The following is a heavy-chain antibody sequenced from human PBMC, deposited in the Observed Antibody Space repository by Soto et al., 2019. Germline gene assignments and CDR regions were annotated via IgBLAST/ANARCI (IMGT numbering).Heavy chain of an antibody. CDR2: IVVGSGNT. J-gene: IGHJ6*03. D-gene: IGHD2-2*02. V-gene: IGHV1-58*02. CDR1: GFTFTSSA. Sequence: SVKVSCKASGFTFTSSAMQWVRQARGQRLEWIGWIVVGSGNTNYAQEFQERVTITRDMSTSTAYMELSSLRSEDTAVYYCAAGYCSSTSCYTPLGYYYYYMDVWGKGTTVTVSS. CDR3: AAGYCSSTSCYTPLGYYYYYMDV.